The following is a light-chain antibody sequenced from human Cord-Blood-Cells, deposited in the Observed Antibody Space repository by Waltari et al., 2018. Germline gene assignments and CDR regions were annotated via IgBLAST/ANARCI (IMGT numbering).Light chain of an antibody. CDR3: AAWDDSLSGWV. CDR1: SSNLGSNY. CDR2: RNN. J-gene: IGLJ3*02. Sequence: QSVLTQPPSASGPPGQRVTISCSGSSSNLGSNYVYWYQQPPGTAPKLLIYRNNQRPSGVPVRFSGSESGSSASLAISGLRSEDEADYYCAAWDDSLSGWVFGGGTKLTVL. V-gene: IGLV1-47*01.